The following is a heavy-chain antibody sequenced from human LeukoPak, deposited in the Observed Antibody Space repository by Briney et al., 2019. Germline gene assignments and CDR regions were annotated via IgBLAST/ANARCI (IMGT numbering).Heavy chain of an antibody. J-gene: IGHJ6*03. CDR1: GFSFNRRG. CDR2: ISPRSETI. Sequence: GGSLRLSCATSGFSFNRRGMNWVRQPPGKGLEWVSYISPRSETIFYAESVQGRFAVSRDDAKGSLYLQMHTLRVEDTAVYYCARIEGPPVFTYYRDLWGKGTTVTVA. CDR3: ARIEGPPVFTYYRDL. D-gene: IGHD3-16*01. V-gene: IGHV3-48*04.